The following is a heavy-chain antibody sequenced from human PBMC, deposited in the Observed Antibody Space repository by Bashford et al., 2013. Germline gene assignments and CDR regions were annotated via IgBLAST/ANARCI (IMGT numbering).Heavy chain of an antibody. J-gene: IGHJ4*02. CDR3: AREYDATFYFDY. V-gene: IGHV1-46*01. D-gene: IGHD3-16*01. CDR2: INPSGGST. CDR1: GYTFTSYY. Sequence: ASVKVSCKASGYTFTSYYIHWVRQAPGQGLEWMGIIKINPSGGSTKYAQKFQGRVAMTRDTSTSTVYMEVSSLRSEDTAVYYCAREYDATFYFDYWGQGTLVTVSS.